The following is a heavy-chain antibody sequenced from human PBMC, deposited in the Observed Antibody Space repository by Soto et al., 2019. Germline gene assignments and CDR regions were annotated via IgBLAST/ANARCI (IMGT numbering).Heavy chain of an antibody. CDR2: ISVYNGDT. CDR1: GYTFTSSG. V-gene: IGHV1-18*04. Sequence: QVQLVQSGAEVKKPGASVKVSCKASGYTFTSSGISWVRQAPGQGLEWMGWISVYNGDTKYAQALQGRVTMTTDTSTSAAYMELRSLRSDDTAVYYCARVDTAMVTAGGDYWGQGTLVTVSS. D-gene: IGHD5-18*01. J-gene: IGHJ4*02. CDR3: ARVDTAMVTAGGDY.